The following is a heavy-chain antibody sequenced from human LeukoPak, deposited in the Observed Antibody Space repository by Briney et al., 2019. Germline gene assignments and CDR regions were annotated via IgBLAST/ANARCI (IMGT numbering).Heavy chain of an antibody. J-gene: IGHJ6*02. Sequence: GGSLRLSCAASGFTVSSNYMSWVRQAPGKGLEWVSVIYSGGSTYYADSVKGRFTISRDNSKNTLYLQMNSLRAEDTAVYYCARDQDSSVYYYYYGMDVWGQGTTVTVSS. D-gene: IGHD6-19*01. CDR1: GFTVSSNY. V-gene: IGHV3-66*01. CDR3: ARDQDSSVYYYYYGMDV. CDR2: IYSGGST.